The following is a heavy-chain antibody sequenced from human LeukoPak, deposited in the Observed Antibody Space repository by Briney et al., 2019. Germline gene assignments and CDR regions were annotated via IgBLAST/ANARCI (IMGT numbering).Heavy chain of an antibody. D-gene: IGHD5-12*01. J-gene: IGHJ4*02. CDR1: GGSISSGSNN. Sequence: SETLSLTCTVSGGSISSGSNNWGWIRQPAGKGLEWIVRIYTSGSINYNHSLKSRVTISVDTSKNQFSLKLSFLTAADTAVYYCAREGYSGYDFDYWGQGTLVTVSS. CDR2: IYTSGSI. V-gene: IGHV4-61*02. CDR3: AREGYSGYDFDY.